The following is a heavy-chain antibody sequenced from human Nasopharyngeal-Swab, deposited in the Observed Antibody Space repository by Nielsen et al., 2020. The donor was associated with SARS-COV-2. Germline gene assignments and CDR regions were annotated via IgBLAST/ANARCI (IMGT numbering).Heavy chain of an antibody. D-gene: IGHD1-26*01. Sequence: WARQAPGQGREWMGGFDPEDGETNYAQKFQGRVTMTEDTSTDTAYMELSSLRSEDTAVYYCATIEIAGKGAYYYYMDVWGKGTTVTVSS. CDR3: ATIEIAGKGAYYYYMDV. J-gene: IGHJ6*03. CDR2: FDPEDGET. V-gene: IGHV1-24*01.